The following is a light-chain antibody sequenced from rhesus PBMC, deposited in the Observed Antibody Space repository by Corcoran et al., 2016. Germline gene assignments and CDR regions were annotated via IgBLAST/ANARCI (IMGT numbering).Light chain of an antibody. CDR1: QRISND. Sequence: DIQMTQSPSSLSASVGDTVTITCWASQRISNDLAWYQQKPGKAPKPLIYYASILESGDPSRFSGSGSVTDFTLTISNLQPEGFATYYCQQHNSYPRTFGQGTKVEI. V-gene: IGKV1S14*01. CDR2: YAS. CDR3: QQHNSYPRT. J-gene: IGKJ1*01.